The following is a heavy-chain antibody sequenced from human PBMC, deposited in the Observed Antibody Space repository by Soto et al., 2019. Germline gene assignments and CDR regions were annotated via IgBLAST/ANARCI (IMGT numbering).Heavy chain of an antibody. Sequence: ASVKVSCKASGGTFSSYAITWVRQAPGQGLEWMGWITTDKGKTNYAQKFQGRVTMTTDTSTSTAYMELRSLRSDDTAVYYCARDPPDAHFESSSYYTDWGQGTLVTVSS. D-gene: IGHD3-22*01. J-gene: IGHJ4*02. CDR1: GGTFSSYA. V-gene: IGHV1-18*01. CDR2: ITTDKGKT. CDR3: ARDPPDAHFESSSYYTD.